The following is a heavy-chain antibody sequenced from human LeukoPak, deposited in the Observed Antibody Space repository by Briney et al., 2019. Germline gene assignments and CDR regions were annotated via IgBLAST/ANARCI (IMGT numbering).Heavy chain of an antibody. D-gene: IGHD5-18*01. CDR1: GGSISSNTYY. J-gene: IGHJ4*02. Sequence: SETLSLTCTVSGGSISSNTYYWGWIRQPPGKGLEWIGRIYYSGSTYYNPSLKSRVTISVDTSKNQFSLKLSSVTAADTAVYYCARDYQGGYGDKTVDYWGQGTLVTVSS. V-gene: IGHV4-39*07. CDR2: IYYSGST. CDR3: ARDYQGGYGDKTVDY.